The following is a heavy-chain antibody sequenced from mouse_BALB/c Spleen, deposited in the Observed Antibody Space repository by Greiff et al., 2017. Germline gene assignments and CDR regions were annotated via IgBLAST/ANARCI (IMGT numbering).Heavy chain of an antibody. V-gene: IGHV5-17*02. D-gene: IGHD5-1*01. Sequence: EVQVVESGGGLVQPGGSRKLSCAASGFTFSSLGMHWVRQAPEKGLEWVAYICSGSSTIYYADTVKGRFTISRDKPKNTLFLQMTSLRSEDTAMYYCARSSTLMDYWGQGTSVTVSS. J-gene: IGHJ4*01. CDR3: ARSSTLMDY. CDR2: ICSGSSTI. CDR1: GFTFSSLG.